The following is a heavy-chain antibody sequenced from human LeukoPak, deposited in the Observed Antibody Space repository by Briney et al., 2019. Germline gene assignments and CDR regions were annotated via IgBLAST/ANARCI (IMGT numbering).Heavy chain of an antibody. CDR3: ARSITSSWYGDFQH. CDR1: GGSMSGYF. V-gene: IGHV4-59*01. CDR2: IYYSGST. Sequence: NPSETLSLTCTVSGGSMSGYFWSWIRQPPGKGLEWIGYIYYSGSTNYNPSLKSRVTISVDTSKNQFSLKLSSVTAADTAVYYCARSITSSWYGDFQHWGQGTLVTVSS. D-gene: IGHD6-13*01. J-gene: IGHJ1*01.